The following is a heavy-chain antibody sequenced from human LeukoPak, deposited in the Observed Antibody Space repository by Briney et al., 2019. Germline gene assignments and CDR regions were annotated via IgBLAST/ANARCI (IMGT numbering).Heavy chain of an antibody. Sequence: GGSLRLSCAASGFIFRNYAMTWVRQAPGDGLEWVSAISGVGGSTYYADSVKGRFTISRDNSKSTLYLQMNSLSAEDTAVYYCAKRTVGEGPPFDYWGQGTLVTVSS. J-gene: IGHJ4*02. CDR3: AKRTVGEGPPFDY. V-gene: IGHV3-23*01. CDR2: ISGVGGST. CDR1: GFIFRNYA. D-gene: IGHD3-16*01.